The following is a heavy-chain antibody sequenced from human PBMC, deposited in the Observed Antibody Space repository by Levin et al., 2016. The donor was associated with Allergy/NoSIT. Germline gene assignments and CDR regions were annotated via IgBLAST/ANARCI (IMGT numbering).Heavy chain of an antibody. CDR1: GFTFSSYW. Sequence: GGSLRLSCAASGFTFSSYWMHWVRQAPGKGLVWVSRINSDGSSTSYADSVKGRFTISRDNAKNTLYLQMNSLRAEDTAVYYCASFDGWYSSYYWGQGTLVTVSS. V-gene: IGHV3-74*01. D-gene: IGHD6-19*01. CDR2: INSDGSST. J-gene: IGHJ4*02. CDR3: ASFDGWYSSYY.